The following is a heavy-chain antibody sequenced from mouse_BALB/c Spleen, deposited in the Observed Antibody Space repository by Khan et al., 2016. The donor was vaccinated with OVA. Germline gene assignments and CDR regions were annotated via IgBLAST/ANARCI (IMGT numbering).Heavy chain of an antibody. CDR3: AKNRNGYFDY. CDR1: GFSLTNYG. D-gene: IGHD1-1*02. V-gene: IGHV2-2*02. J-gene: IGHJ2*01. Sequence: QVQLKESGPGLVQPSQSLSITCTVSGFSLTNYGVHWVRQSPGKGLEWLGVIWSGGITDYNATFISRLSIRKEISKSQVFFKMNSLQANDTAIYYCAKNRNGYFDYWGQGTTLTVSS. CDR2: IWSGGIT.